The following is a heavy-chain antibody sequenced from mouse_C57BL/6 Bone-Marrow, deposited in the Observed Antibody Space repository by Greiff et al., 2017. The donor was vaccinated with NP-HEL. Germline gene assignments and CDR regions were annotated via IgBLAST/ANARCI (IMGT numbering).Heavy chain of an antibody. CDR3: ARNPYYYGVDY. CDR1: GYTFTSYG. CDR2: IYPRSGNT. J-gene: IGHJ2*01. V-gene: IGHV1-81*01. D-gene: IGHD1-1*01. Sequence: VQLQQSGAELARPGASVKLSCKASGYTFTSYGISWVKQRTGQGLEWIGEIYPRSGNTYYNEKFKGKATLTAGKSSSTAYLGLRILTAEDSAVYFCARNPYYYGVDYWGQGTTRTVSS.